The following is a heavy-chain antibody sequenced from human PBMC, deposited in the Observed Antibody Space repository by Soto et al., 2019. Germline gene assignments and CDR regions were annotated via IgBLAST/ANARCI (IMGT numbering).Heavy chain of an antibody. D-gene: IGHD3-3*01. J-gene: IGHJ6*02. CDR1: GFTFSSYA. CDR2: ISSNGGST. V-gene: IGHV3-64D*08. Sequence: GGSLRLSCSASGFTFSSYAMHWVRQAPGKGLEYVSAISSNGGSTYYADSVKGRFTISRDNSKNTLYLQMSSLRAGDTAVYYCVKVWHYDFWSGYGTRLGGDYYYGMDVWGQGTTVTVSS. CDR3: VKVWHYDFWSGYGTRLGGDYYYGMDV.